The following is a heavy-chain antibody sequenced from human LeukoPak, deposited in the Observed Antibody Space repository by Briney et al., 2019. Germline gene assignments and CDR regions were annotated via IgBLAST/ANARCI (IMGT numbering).Heavy chain of an antibody. CDR2: ISSSSSYI. D-gene: IGHD6-13*01. V-gene: IGHV3-21*01. J-gene: IGHJ5*02. Sequence: GGSLRLSCVVSGFTFSSYGMNWVRQAPGKGLEWVSSISSSSSYIYYADSVKGRFTISRDNAKNSLYLQMNSLRAEDTAVYYCARDAGYRDWFDPWGQGTLVTVSS. CDR3: ARDAGYRDWFDP. CDR1: GFTFSSYG.